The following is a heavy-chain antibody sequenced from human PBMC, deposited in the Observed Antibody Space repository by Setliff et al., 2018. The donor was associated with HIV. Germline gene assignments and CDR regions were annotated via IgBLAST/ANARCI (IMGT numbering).Heavy chain of an antibody. V-gene: IGHV4-38-2*01. D-gene: IGHD6-13*01. CDR1: GYSISNGYY. CDR2: INRSGSA. Sequence: PSETLSLTCDVSGYSISNGYYWGWIRRPPGKGLEWIGEINRSGSANYNRSLKSRVTMSVDTSKRQFSLKLDSVTAADTAIYYCARQSTVAAAGFDFWGQGTLVTVSS. CDR3: ARQSTVAAAGFDF. J-gene: IGHJ4*02.